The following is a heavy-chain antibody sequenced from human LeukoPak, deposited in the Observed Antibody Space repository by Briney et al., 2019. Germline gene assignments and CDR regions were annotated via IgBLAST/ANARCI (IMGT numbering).Heavy chain of an antibody. V-gene: IGHV1-2*02. D-gene: IGHD2-8*01. CDR2: IDPNNGDT. CDR3: ARRSRNGLDAFDI. CDR1: AYTFTGYY. J-gene: IGHJ3*02. Sequence: EASVKVSCKASAYTFTGYYLHWVRQAPGQGPEWVGWIDPNNGDTEYAQEFQGRVTMTRVRSISTAYMELSRLTSDDTAVYYCARRSRNGLDAFDIWGQGTMVTVPS.